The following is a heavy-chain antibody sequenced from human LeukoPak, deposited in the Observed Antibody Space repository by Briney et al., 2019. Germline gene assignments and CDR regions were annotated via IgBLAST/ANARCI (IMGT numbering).Heavy chain of an antibody. CDR1: GFTVSSNY. D-gene: IGHD6-13*01. J-gene: IGHJ3*02. CDR3: ASRTYSSSSGAFDI. V-gene: IGHV3-66*01. CDR2: IYSGGST. Sequence: GGCLRLSCAASGFTVSSNYMSWVRQAPGKGLEWVSVIYSGGSTYYADSVKGRFTISRDNSKNTLYLQMNSLRAEDTAVYYCASRTYSSSSGAFDIWGQGTMVTVSS.